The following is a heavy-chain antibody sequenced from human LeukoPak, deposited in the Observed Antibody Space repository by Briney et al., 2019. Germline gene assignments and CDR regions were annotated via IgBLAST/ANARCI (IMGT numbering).Heavy chain of an antibody. CDR2: INGRGDDK. CDR3: AKGGYSSGWPFDY. J-gene: IGHJ4*02. V-gene: IGHV3-23*01. D-gene: IGHD6-19*01. CDR1: GFTFSSHG. Sequence: SGGSLRLSCEASGFTFSSHGMAWVRQDPVKALDWLSGINGRGDDKYYADSVKGRFTISRDNSKNTLYLQMNSLRAEDTAVYYCAKGGYSSGWPFDYWGQGTLVTVSS.